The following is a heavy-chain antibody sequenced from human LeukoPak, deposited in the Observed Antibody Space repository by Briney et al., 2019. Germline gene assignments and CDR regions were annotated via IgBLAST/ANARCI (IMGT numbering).Heavy chain of an antibody. CDR3: ARDQGQWLST. CDR1: GGTFTSYY. V-gene: IGHV1-46*01. D-gene: IGHD6-19*01. CDR2: INPSGGST. J-gene: IGHJ5*02. Sequence: ASVKVSCKASGGTFTSYYMHWVRQAPGQGLEWMGIINPSGGSTSYAQKFQGRVIMTRDVSTSTVYMELSSLGSEDTAVYYCARDQGQWLSTWGQGTLVTVSS.